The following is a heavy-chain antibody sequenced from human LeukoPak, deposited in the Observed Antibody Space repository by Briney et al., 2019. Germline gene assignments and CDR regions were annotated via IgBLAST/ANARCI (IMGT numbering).Heavy chain of an antibody. Sequence: GGSLRLSCAASGFTFSSYAMSWVRQAPGKGLEWVSAISGSGGSTYYADSVKGRFTISRDNSKNTLYLQMNSLRGEDTAVYYCAKAVMDLGVRYFDYWGQGTLVTVSS. D-gene: IGHD3-10*01. CDR1: GFTFSSYA. CDR3: AKAVMDLGVRYFDY. J-gene: IGHJ4*02. V-gene: IGHV3-23*01. CDR2: ISGSGGST.